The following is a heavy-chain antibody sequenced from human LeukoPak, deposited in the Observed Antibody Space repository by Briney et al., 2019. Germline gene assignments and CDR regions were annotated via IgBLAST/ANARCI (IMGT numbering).Heavy chain of an antibody. CDR2: ISAYNGNT. Sequence: ASVKVSCKASGYTFTSYYMHWVRQAPGQGLEWMGWISAYNGNTNYAQKLQGRVTMTTDTSTSTAYMELRSLISDDTAVYYCARRSGSYSGFDYWGQGTLVTVSS. CDR1: GYTFTSYY. CDR3: ARRSGSYSGFDY. J-gene: IGHJ4*02. V-gene: IGHV1-18*04. D-gene: IGHD1-26*01.